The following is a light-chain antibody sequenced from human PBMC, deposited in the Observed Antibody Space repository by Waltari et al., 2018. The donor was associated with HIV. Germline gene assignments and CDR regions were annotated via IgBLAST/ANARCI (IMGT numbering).Light chain of an antibody. V-gene: IGLV7-46*01. J-gene: IGLJ3*02. CDR1: AGSVTSGQS. CDR3: LLYYSGAWV. Sequence: QAVVTQEPSLTVSPGGTVTLTCGSSAGSVTSGQSPYWFQQKPGQAPRTVSVDTSNKQSWTPARFSGSLLGGRAALTLSGAQPEDEADYYCLLYYSGAWVFGGGTRLTVL. CDR2: DTS.